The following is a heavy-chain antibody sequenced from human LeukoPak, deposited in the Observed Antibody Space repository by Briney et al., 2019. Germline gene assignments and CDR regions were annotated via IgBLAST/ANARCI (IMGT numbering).Heavy chain of an antibody. D-gene: IGHD3-22*01. J-gene: IGHJ6*03. CDR1: RFTFSSYA. Sequence: GGSLRLSCAASRFTFSSYAMSWVRQAPGKGLEWVSGINWNGGSTGYADSVKGRFTISRDNAKNSLFLQMNSLRAEDTALYHCARGSPYYYDSSGHTTYYYYLDVWGKGTTVTASS. CDR3: ARGSPYYYDSSGHTTYYYYLDV. V-gene: IGHV3-20*01. CDR2: INWNGGST.